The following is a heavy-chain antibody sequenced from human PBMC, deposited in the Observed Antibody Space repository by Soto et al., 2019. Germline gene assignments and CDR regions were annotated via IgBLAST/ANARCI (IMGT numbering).Heavy chain of an antibody. CDR2: ISSSGGSI. CDR1: GFTFSDYY. Sequence: QVQLVESGGGLVKPGESLILSCAASGFTFSDYYMSWIRQAPGKGLECVSYISSSGGSIYYADSVKGRFTISRDNAKNSLYLQMNSLRAEDTAVYYCARGEARVAAAALVRYWGQGTLFSVSS. D-gene: IGHD6-13*01. CDR3: ARGEARVAAAALVRY. J-gene: IGHJ4*02. V-gene: IGHV3-11*01.